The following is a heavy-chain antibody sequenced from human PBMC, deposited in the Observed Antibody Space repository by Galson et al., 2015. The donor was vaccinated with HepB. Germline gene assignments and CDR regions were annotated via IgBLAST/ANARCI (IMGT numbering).Heavy chain of an antibody. CDR2: IIPIFGTT. J-gene: IGHJ3*02. V-gene: IGHV1-69*13. CDR3: ARDPLGYGDHI. CDR1: GGTFSSYA. D-gene: IGHD4-17*01. Sequence: SVKVSCKASGGTFSSYAISWVRQAPGQGLEWVGGIIPIFGTTNYAQKFQGRVTITADESTSTAYMELSSLKSKDTAVYYCARDPLGYGDHIWGQGTMVTVSS.